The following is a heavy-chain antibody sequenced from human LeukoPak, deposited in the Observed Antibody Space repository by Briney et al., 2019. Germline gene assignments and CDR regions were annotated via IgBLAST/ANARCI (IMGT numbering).Heavy chain of an antibody. CDR2: IYYSGST. Sequence: SQTLSLTCTVSGGSISSGGYYWSWIRQHPGKGLEWIGYIYYSGSTYYNPSLKSRVTISVDTSKNQFSLKLSSVTAADTAVYYCARATNYAILTGYNYFDYWGQGTLVTVSS. CDR1: GGSISSGGYY. J-gene: IGHJ4*02. V-gene: IGHV4-31*03. D-gene: IGHD3-9*01. CDR3: ARATNYAILTGYNYFDY.